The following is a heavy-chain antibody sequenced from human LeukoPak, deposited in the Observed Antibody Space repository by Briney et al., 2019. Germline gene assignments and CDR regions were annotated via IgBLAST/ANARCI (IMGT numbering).Heavy chain of an antibody. Sequence: GGSLRLSCAASGFTFSSYEMNWVRQAPGKGLEWVSYISSSGSTIYYADSVKGRFTISRDNAKNSLYLQMNSLRAEDTAVYYCARSEEFGELSIDYWGQGTLVTVSS. CDR3: ARSEEFGELSIDY. V-gene: IGHV3-48*03. CDR2: ISSSGSTI. D-gene: IGHD3-10*01. J-gene: IGHJ4*02. CDR1: GFTFSSYE.